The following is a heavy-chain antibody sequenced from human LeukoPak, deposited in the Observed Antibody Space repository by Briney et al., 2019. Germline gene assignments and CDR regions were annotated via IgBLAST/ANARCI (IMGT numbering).Heavy chain of an antibody. J-gene: IGHJ4*02. D-gene: IGHD3-16*01. CDR2: ISTGGGAI. CDR1: GLPFSDYY. V-gene: IGHV3-11*04. Sequence: GGSLEPSFAPSGLPFSDYYMTWIRQPPGKGLGGVSYISTGGGAIYYADSVKGPFTISRDNAKDSLYLQMNSLRAEDTAVYFCARGYVNFASYFDYWGQGILVTVSS. CDR3: ARGYVNFASYFDY.